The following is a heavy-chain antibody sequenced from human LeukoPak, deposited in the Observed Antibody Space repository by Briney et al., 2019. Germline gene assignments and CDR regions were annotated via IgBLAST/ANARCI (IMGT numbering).Heavy chain of an antibody. CDR1: GFTFSSYS. CDR2: ISSSSSYI. Sequence: GGSLRLSCAASGFTFSSYSMNWVRQAPGKGLEWVSSISSSSSYIYYADSEKGRFTISRDNAKNSLYLQMNSLRAEDTAVYYCARVKGSSSWFRYDYWGQGTLVTVSS. D-gene: IGHD6-13*01. CDR3: ARVKGSSSWFRYDY. V-gene: IGHV3-21*01. J-gene: IGHJ4*02.